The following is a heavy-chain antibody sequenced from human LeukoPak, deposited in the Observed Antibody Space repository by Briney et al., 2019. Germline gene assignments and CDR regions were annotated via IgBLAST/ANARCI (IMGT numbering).Heavy chain of an antibody. Sequence: SETLSLTYTVSGGSISSGGYYWSWIRQHPGKGLEWIGYIYYSGSTYYNPSLKSRVTISVDTSKNQFSLKLSSVTAADTAVYYCARYDNEVVVEVPYDAFDIWGQGTMVTVSS. D-gene: IGHD2-21*01. V-gene: IGHV4-31*03. CDR2: IYYSGST. CDR1: GGSISSGGYY. CDR3: ARYDNEVVVEVPYDAFDI. J-gene: IGHJ3*02.